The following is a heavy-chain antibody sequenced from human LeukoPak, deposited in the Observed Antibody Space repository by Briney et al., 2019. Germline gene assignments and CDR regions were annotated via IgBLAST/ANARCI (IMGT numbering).Heavy chain of an antibody. CDR2: IYYTGTT. CDR3: ARQRASGTWAFDI. J-gene: IGHJ3*02. V-gene: IGHV4-39*01. D-gene: IGHD3-10*01. CDR1: GGSIISSGDY. Sequence: SETLSLTCTVSGGSIISSGDYWRGWIRQPPGKGLEWIGSIYYTGTTYNDPSLKSRVTISVDTSKSHFSLRLTSVTAADTAVYYCARQRASGTWAFDIWGQGTMVTVSS.